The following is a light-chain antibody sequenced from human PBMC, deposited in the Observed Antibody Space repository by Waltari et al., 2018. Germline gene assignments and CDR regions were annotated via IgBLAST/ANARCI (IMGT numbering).Light chain of an antibody. V-gene: IGKV2-30*01. CDR3: MQGTHWPVYT. J-gene: IGKJ2*01. Sequence: VVMTQSPLSLPVTLGQPASISCRSSESLLFSDGNTYLNWFHQMPGQSPRRLIYKVSNRDSGVPDRFSGSGSDTVFTLKISRVEAEDVGVYYCMQGTHWPVYTFGQGTRLEIK. CDR1: ESLLFSDGNTY. CDR2: KVS.